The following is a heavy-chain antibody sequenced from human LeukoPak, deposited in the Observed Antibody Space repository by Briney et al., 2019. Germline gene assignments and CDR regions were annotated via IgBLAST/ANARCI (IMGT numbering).Heavy chain of an antibody. CDR2: LYSGGST. CDR1: GFTVSSNY. CDR3: ARASGLYGAYWYFDL. J-gene: IGHJ2*01. V-gene: IGHV3-66*01. D-gene: IGHD4/OR15-4a*01. Sequence: GGSLRLSCAASGFTVSSNYMSWVRQAPGKGLEWVSVLYSGGSTDYADSVKDRFTISRDNSKNTLYLQMNNLRAEDTPVYFCARASGLYGAYWYFDLWGRGTLVTVSS.